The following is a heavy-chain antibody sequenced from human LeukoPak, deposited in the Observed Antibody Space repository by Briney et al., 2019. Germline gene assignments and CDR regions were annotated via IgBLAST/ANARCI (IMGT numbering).Heavy chain of an antibody. CDR2: IKQDGSEK. V-gene: IGHV3-7*04. D-gene: IGHD6-6*01. Sequence: QAGGSLRLSCAASGFTFSSYWMSWVRQAPGKGLEWVANIKQDGSEKYYVDSVKGRFTISRDNAKNSLYLQMNSLRAEDTAVYYCARGYSSSSEGYYFDYWGQGTLVTVSS. J-gene: IGHJ4*02. CDR3: ARGYSSSSEGYYFDY. CDR1: GFTFSSYW.